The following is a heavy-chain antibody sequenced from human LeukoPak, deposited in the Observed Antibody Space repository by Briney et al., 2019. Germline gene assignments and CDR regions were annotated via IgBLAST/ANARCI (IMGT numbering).Heavy chain of an antibody. D-gene: IGHD5-18*01. Sequence: GGSLRLSCAASGFTFDDYAMHWVRQAPGKGLEWVSGISWNSGSIGYADSVKGRFTISRDNAKNSLYLQMNSLRAEDTAVYYCARDHYTASFDYWGQGTLVTVSS. CDR1: GFTFDDYA. J-gene: IGHJ4*02. CDR2: ISWNSGSI. V-gene: IGHV3-9*01. CDR3: ARDHYTASFDY.